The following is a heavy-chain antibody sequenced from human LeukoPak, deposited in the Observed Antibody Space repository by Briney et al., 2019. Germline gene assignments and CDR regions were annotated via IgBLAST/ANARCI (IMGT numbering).Heavy chain of an antibody. CDR3: ARQGVVWLQFPYYGMDV. J-gene: IGHJ6*02. CDR2: IYYSGST. CDR1: GGSISSYY. D-gene: IGHD5-24*01. Sequence: PSETQSLTCTVSGGSISSYYWSWIRQPPGKGLEWIGYIYYSGSTNYNPSLKSRVTISVDTSKNQFSLKLSSVTAADTAVYYCARQGVVWLQFPYYGMDVWGQGTTVTVSS. V-gene: IGHV4-59*08.